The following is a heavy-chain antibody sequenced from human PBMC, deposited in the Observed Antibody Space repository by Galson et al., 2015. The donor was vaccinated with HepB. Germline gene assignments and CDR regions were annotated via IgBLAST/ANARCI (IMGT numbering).Heavy chain of an antibody. V-gene: IGHV5-10-1*01. CDR2: IDPSDSYT. CDR3: ARLSGPYYYYGSGTLPDY. D-gene: IGHD3-10*01. J-gene: IGHJ4*02. Sequence: QSGAEVKKPGESPRISCKGSGYSFTSYWISWVRQMPGKGLEWMGRIDPSDSYTNYSPSFQGHVTISADKSISTAYLQWSSLKASDTAMYYCARLSGPYYYYGSGTLPDYWGQGTLVTVSS. CDR1: GYSFTSYW.